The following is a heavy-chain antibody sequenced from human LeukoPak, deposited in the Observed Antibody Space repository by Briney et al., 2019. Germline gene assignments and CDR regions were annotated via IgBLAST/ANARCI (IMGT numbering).Heavy chain of an antibody. J-gene: IGHJ3*02. V-gene: IGHV5-51*01. Sequence: GESLKISCKGSGYSFTSYWIGWVRQMPGKGLDWMGIIYPGDSDTRYSPSFQGQVTISADKSISTAYLQWSSLKASDTAMYYCATTDRGYCSGGSCYLGAFDIWGQGTMVTVSS. CDR1: GYSFTSYW. CDR2: IYPGDSDT. CDR3: ATTDRGYCSGGSCYLGAFDI. D-gene: IGHD2-15*01.